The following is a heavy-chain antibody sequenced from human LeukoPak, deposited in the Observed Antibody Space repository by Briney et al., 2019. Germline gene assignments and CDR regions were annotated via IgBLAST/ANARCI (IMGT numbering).Heavy chain of an antibody. CDR3: ASKSDRYCSSTSCESGPKYFQH. D-gene: IGHD2-2*01. J-gene: IGHJ1*01. V-gene: IGHV4-59*01. CDR2: IYYSGST. CDR1: GGSISSYY. Sequence: SETLSLTCTVSGGSISSYYWSWIRQPPGEGLEWIGYIYYSGSTNYNPSLKSRVTISVDTSKNQFSLKLSSVTAADTAVYYCASKSDRYCSSTSCESGPKYFQHWGQGTLVTVSS.